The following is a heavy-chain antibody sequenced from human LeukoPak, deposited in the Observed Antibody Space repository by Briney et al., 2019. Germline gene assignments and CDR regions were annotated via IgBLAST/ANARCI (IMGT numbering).Heavy chain of an antibody. CDR2: IYYSGST. D-gene: IGHD5-24*01. CDR3: ARGVATIKLDAFDI. Sequence: SETLSLTCKVSGGSISSGDDCWSWIRQPPGKGLEWIGYIYYSGSTYYNPSLKSRVTISVDTSKNQFSLKLSSVTAADTAVYYCARGVATIKLDAFDIWGQGTMVTVSS. V-gene: IGHV4-30-4*01. CDR1: GGSISSGDDC. J-gene: IGHJ3*02.